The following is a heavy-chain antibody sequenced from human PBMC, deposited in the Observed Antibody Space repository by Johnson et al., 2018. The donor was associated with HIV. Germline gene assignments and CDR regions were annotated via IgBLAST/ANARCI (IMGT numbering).Heavy chain of an antibody. V-gene: IGHV3-30*03. D-gene: IGHD2-21*02. CDR1: GLSFSNLG. CDR3: ARPHIVVVTAGYAFDI. CDR2: ISYDGNNK. Sequence: HVQLVESGGGVVQPGKSLTLSCVGSGLSFSNLGIHWVRQAPGKGLEWVAIISYDGNNKYYADSVKGRFTISRDNSKNTLYLQMNSLRAEDTAVYYCARPHIVVVTAGYAFDIWGQGTMVIVSS. J-gene: IGHJ3*02.